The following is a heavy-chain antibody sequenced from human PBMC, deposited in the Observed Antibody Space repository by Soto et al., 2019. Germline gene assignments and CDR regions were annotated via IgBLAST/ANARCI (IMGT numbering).Heavy chain of an antibody. Sequence: ASVKVSCKASGYTNTGYYMHWVRQANGQGLEWMGWINPNSGGTNYAQKFQGWVTMTRDTSISTAYMELSRLRSDDTAVYYCARDPELLEDIDYFDYWGQGTLVTVSS. CDR1: GYTNTGYY. V-gene: IGHV1-2*04. CDR2: INPNSGGT. CDR3: ARDPELLEDIDYFDY. J-gene: IGHJ4*02. D-gene: IGHD1-26*01.